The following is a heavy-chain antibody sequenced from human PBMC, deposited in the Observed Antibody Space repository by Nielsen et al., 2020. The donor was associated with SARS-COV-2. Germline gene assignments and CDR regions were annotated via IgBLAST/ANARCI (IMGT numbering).Heavy chain of an antibody. V-gene: IGHV4-31*03. J-gene: IGHJ5*02. Sequence: SETLSLTCTVSGGSISSGGYYWSWIRQHPGKGLEWIGYIYYSGSTYYNPSLKSRVTISVGTSKNQFSLKLSSVTAADTAVYYCARVSCYDFWSGYYTGIGWFDPWGQGTLVTVSS. CDR1: GGSISSGGYY. CDR2: IYYSGST. CDR3: ARVSCYDFWSGYYTGIGWFDP. D-gene: IGHD3-3*01.